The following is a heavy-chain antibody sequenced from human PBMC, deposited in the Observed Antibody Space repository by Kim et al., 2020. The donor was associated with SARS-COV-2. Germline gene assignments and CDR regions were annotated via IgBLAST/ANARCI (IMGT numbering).Heavy chain of an antibody. Sequence: SETLSLTCTVSDASISGHYWSWIRQPPGKGLEYIGYTYYSGSTNLNPSLKSRVTISVDTSKNQFSLKLTSVTAADTAVYYCARTEVRFLEWLPEGWFDPWGQGTLVTVSS. CDR1: DASISGHY. D-gene: IGHD3-3*01. J-gene: IGHJ5*02. CDR3: ARTEVRFLEWLPEGWFDP. CDR2: TYYSGST. V-gene: IGHV4-59*11.